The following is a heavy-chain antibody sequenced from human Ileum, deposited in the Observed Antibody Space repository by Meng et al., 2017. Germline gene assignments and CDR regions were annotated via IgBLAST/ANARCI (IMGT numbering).Heavy chain of an antibody. CDR2: IKTDGSDT. D-gene: IGHD6-13*01. Sequence: LGGAGGGLVPPGGSLRLSVAAVGFSFSDYWMNWVRQAPGKGLVWVSHIKTDGSDTTYADSVKGRFTVSRDNAKNTLYLQLNSLRADDTAVYYCGRGVIGKPGTDYWGQGTLVTVSS. V-gene: IGHV3-74*03. CDR3: GRGVIGKPGTDY. CDR1: GFSFSDYW. J-gene: IGHJ4*02.